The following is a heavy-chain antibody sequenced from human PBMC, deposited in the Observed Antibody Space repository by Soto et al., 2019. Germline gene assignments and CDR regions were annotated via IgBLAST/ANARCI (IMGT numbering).Heavy chain of an antibody. CDR2: IKKDGGGT. CDR1: GFMFRSYT. D-gene: IGHD6-13*01. Sequence: LRLSCSASGFMFRSYTMNWVRQAPGKGLEWVSNIKKDGGGTYYVNSVKGRFTISRDNAKNSLYLQMNSLRAEDTAVYYCAYSSTPFDYWGQGTLVTVS. J-gene: IGHJ4*02. V-gene: IGHV3-7*05. CDR3: AYSSTPFDY.